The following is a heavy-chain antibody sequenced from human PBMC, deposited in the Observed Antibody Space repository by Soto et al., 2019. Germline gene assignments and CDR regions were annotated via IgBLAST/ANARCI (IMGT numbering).Heavy chain of an antibody. Sequence: SETLSLTCTVSGGSISSGGYYWSWIRQHPGKGPEWIGYIYYSGSTYYNPSLKSRVTISVDTSKNQFSLKLSSVTAADTAVYYCATTGYCSGGSCYTKFDYWGQGTLVTVSS. J-gene: IGHJ4*02. CDR3: ATTGYCSGGSCYTKFDY. CDR2: IYYSGST. D-gene: IGHD2-15*01. CDR1: GGSISSGGYY. V-gene: IGHV4-31*03.